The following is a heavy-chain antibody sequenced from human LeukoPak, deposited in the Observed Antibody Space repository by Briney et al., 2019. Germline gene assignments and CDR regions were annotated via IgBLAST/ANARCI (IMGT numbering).Heavy chain of an antibody. CDR2: IIPILGIA. J-gene: IGHJ4*02. V-gene: IGHV1-69*04. CDR3: ASMPTSPYSSGWYGAY. D-gene: IGHD6-19*01. Sequence: ASVKVSCKASGGTFSSYAISWVRQAPGQGLDWMGRIIPILGIANYAQKFQGRVTITSDKSTSTAYMELSSLRSEDTAVYYCASMPTSPYSSGWYGAYWGQGTLVTVSS. CDR1: GGTFSSYA.